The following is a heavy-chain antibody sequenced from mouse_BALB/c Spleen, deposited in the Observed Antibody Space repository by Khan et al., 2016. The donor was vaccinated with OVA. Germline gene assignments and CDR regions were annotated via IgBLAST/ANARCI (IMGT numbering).Heavy chain of an antibody. CDR3: ARLEDI. Sequence: VELVESGPGLVAPSQSLSITCTVSGFSLTSYGVQWVRQPPGKGQEWLGVIWAGGSTNYNSAPMSRLSISKENSKSQVVLKMNRLQTDDTAMYYCARLEDIWGQGTTLTVSS. CDR1: GFSLTSYG. CDR2: IWAGGST. J-gene: IGHJ2*01. D-gene: IGHD1-3*01. V-gene: IGHV2-9*02.